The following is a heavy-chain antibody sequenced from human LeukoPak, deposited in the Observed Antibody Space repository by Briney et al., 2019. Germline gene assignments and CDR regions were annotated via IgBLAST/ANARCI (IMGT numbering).Heavy chain of an antibody. V-gene: IGHV4-59*01. J-gene: IGHJ5*02. Sequence: PSETLSLTCTVSGGSISSYYWSWIRQPPGKGLEWIGYIYYSGSTNYNPSLKSRVTISVDTSKNQFSLKLGSVTAADTAVYYCARGVWGSSSIGNWFDPWGQGTLVTVSS. CDR3: ARGVWGSSSIGNWFDP. D-gene: IGHD6-6*01. CDR1: GGSISSYY. CDR2: IYYSGST.